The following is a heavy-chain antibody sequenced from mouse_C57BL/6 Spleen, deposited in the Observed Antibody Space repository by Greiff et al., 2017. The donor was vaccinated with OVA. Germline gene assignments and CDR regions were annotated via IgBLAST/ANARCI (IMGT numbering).Heavy chain of an antibody. Sequence: EVKLVESGGGLVQPGGSLSLSCAASGFTFTDYYMSWVRQPPGKALEWLGFIRNKANGYTTEYSASVKGRFTISRDNSQSILYLQMNALRAEDSATYYCARSLYYGNYDYFDYWGQGTTLTVSS. CDR2: IRNKANGYTT. D-gene: IGHD2-1*01. CDR1: GFTFTDYY. CDR3: ARSLYYGNYDYFDY. J-gene: IGHJ2*01. V-gene: IGHV7-3*01.